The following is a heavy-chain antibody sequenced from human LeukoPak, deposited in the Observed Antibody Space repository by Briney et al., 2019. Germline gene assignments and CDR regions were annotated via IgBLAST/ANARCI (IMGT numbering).Heavy chain of an antibody. CDR3: AKIPSRVVVTATP. J-gene: IGHJ5*02. D-gene: IGHD2-21*02. Sequence: PRGSLRLSCAASGFTFSSYGMSWVRQAPGKGLEWVSAISGSGGSTYYADSVKGRFTISRDNSKNTLYLQMNSLRAEDTAVYYCAKIPSRVVVTATPWGQGTLVTVSS. CDR2: ISGSGGST. V-gene: IGHV3-23*01. CDR1: GFTFSSYG.